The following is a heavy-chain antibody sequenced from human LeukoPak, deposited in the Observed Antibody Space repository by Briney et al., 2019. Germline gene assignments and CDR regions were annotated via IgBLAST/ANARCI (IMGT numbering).Heavy chain of an antibody. J-gene: IGHJ4*02. CDR3: AKDQAMAGTWVDY. D-gene: IGHD6-19*01. V-gene: IGHV3-43D*03. CDR1: GFTFDDYA. CDR2: ISWDGGST. Sequence: GGSLRLSCAASGFTFDDYAMHWVRQAPGKGLEWVSLISWDGGSTYYADSVKGRFTISRDNSKNSLYLQMNSLRAEDTALYYCAKDQAMAGTWVDYWGQGTLVTVSS.